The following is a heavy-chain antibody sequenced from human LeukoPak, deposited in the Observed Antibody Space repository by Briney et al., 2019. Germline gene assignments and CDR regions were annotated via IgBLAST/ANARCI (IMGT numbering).Heavy chain of an antibody. V-gene: IGHV6-1*01. CDR2: TYYRSKWYS. J-gene: IGHJ3*02. CDR1: GDSVSRNTAG. D-gene: IGHD6-13*01. CDR3: ARGSHSLYAFDI. Sequence: SQTLSLTCAISGDSVSRNTAGWSWIRQSPSRGLEWLGRTYYRSKWYSDFAPSVRNRITINPDTSKNQFSLQLNSVTPEDTAVYYCARGSHSLYAFDIWGQGTMVTVSS.